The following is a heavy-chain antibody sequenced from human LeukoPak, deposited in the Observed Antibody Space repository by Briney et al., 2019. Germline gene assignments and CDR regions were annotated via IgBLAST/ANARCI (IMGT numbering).Heavy chain of an antibody. CDR2: ISYDGSNK. CDR3: ARLSTGDSSGWSLDY. Sequence: PGGSLRLSCAASGFTFSSYAMHWVRQAPGKGLEWVAVISYDGSNKYYADSVKGRFTISRDNSKNTLYLQMNSLRAEDTAVYYCARLSTGDSSGWSLDYWGQGTLVTVSS. V-gene: IGHV3-30-3*01. D-gene: IGHD6-19*01. J-gene: IGHJ4*02. CDR1: GFTFSSYA.